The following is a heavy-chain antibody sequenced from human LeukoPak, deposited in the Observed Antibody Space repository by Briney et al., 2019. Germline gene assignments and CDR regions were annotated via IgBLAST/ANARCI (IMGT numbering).Heavy chain of an antibody. D-gene: IGHD1-7*01. CDR3: AKDDLSCNYAGYGDY. CDR1: GFTFSSYG. J-gene: IGHJ4*02. CDR2: ISYDGSNK. Sequence: GGSLRLSCAASGFTFSSYGMHWVRQAPGKGLEWVAVISYDGSNKYYADSVKGRFTISRDNSKNTLYLQMNRLRAEDTAVYYCAKDDLSCNYAGYGDYWGQGTLVTVSS. V-gene: IGHV3-30*18.